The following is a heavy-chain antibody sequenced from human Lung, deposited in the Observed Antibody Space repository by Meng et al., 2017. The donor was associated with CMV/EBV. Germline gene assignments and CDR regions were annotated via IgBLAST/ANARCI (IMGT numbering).Heavy chain of an antibody. CDR1: GYTFSTST. CDR3: ARGGNFDP. J-gene: IGHJ5*02. V-gene: IGHV7-4-1*02. D-gene: IGHD2/OR15-2a*01. Sequence: QVPLVHSGSELKKPGASVKSSCKASGYTFSTSTINWVRQAHGRGLEWMGWISTNTGTPTYTQGFTGRFVFSLDTSVSTAYLQISSLKAEDTAVYYCARGGNFDPWGQGTLVTASS. CDR2: ISTNTGTP.